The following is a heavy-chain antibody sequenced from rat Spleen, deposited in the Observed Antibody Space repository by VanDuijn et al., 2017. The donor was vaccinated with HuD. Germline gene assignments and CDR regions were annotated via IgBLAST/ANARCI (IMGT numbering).Heavy chain of an antibody. J-gene: IGHJ3*01. Sequence: EVQLVESGGGLVQPGRSLKLSCAASGFTFSNYYMAWVRQAPTKGLEWVASITTGGDDTYYRDSVKGRFTISRESAKTTLYLEMDSLRSEDTATYYCTAGYDGYYHCFDYWGQGTLVTVSS. CDR3: TAGYDGYYHCFDY. CDR1: GFTFSNYY. D-gene: IGHD1-12*03. V-gene: IGHV5-27*01. CDR2: ITTGGDDT.